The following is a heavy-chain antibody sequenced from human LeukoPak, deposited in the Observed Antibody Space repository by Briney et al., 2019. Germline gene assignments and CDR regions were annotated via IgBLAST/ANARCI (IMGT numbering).Heavy chain of an antibody. V-gene: IGHV3-33*01. D-gene: IGHD2/OR15-2a*01. Sequence: GGSLRLSCAASGFTFSSYGMHWVRQALGKGLEWVAVIWYDGSNKYYPDSVQGRFTISRDNSKNTLYLQVNSLRAEDTAVYYCARDRSMSGWYIDLWGRGTLVTVSS. CDR3: ARDRSMSGWYIDL. CDR2: IWYDGSNK. J-gene: IGHJ2*01. CDR1: GFTFSSYG.